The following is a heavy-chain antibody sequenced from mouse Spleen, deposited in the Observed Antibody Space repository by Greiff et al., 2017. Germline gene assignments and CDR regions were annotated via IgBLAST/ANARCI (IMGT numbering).Heavy chain of an antibody. D-gene: IGHD2-14*01. CDR3: TRGDYYRYDWYFDV. CDR1: GYTFTSYW. V-gene: IGHV1-5*01. Sequence: VQLQQSGTVLARPGASVKMSCKTSGYTFTSYWMHWVKQRPGQGLEWIGAIYPGNSDTSYNQKFKGKAKLTAVTSASTAYMELSSLTNEDSAVYYCTRGDYYRYDWYFDVWGAGTTVTVSS. CDR2: IYPGNSDT. J-gene: IGHJ1*01.